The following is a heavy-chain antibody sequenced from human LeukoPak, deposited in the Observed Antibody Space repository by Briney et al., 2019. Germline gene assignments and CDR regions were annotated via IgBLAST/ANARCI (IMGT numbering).Heavy chain of an antibody. V-gene: IGHV4-39*07. CDR1: GGSISSSSYY. Sequence: SETLSLTCTVSGGSISSSSYYWGWIRQPPGKGLGWIGSIYYSGSTYYNPSLKSRVTISVDTSKNQFSLKLSSVTAADTAVYYCARDRGGYFDWLLRYFDYWGQGTLVTVSS. CDR3: ARDRGGYFDWLLRYFDY. CDR2: IYYSGST. J-gene: IGHJ4*02. D-gene: IGHD3-9*01.